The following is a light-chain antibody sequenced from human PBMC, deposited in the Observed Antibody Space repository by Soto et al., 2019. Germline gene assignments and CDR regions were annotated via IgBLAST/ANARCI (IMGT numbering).Light chain of an antibody. V-gene: IGKV3-20*01. CDR2: GAS. J-gene: IGKJ4*01. CDR3: QQYGSSLLT. Sequence: EIVLRQSPGTLALSPGERATLSCRASQSVGSNYLAWYQSKPGQAPRLLIHGASNRATGIPDRFSGSGSGTDFTLTISRLEPEDFAVYYCQQYGSSLLTFGGGTKVDIK. CDR1: QSVGSNY.